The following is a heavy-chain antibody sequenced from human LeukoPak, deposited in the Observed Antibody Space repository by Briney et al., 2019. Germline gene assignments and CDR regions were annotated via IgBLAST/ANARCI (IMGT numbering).Heavy chain of an antibody. CDR3: AKQGHDFWSGYYDYFDY. CDR1: GFTISSYA. CDR2: ISGSGGST. Sequence: GGSLRLSCAASGFTISSYAMSWVRQAPGKGLEWVSAISGSGGSTYYADSVKGRFTISRDNSKNTLYLQMNSLRAEDTVVYYCAKQGHDFWSGYYDYFDYWGQGTLVTVSS. V-gene: IGHV3-23*01. J-gene: IGHJ4*02. D-gene: IGHD3-3*01.